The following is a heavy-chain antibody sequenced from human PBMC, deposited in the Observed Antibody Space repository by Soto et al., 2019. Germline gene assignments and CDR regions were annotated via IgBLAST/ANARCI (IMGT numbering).Heavy chain of an antibody. D-gene: IGHD1-1*01. Sequence: QTGGSLRLSCAASGFTFSSYAMHWVRQAPGKGLEWVAVISYDGSNKYYADSVKGRFTISRDNSKNTLYLQMNSLRAEDTAVYYCARDPWRRGYYYYGMDVWGQGTTVTVSS. J-gene: IGHJ6*02. CDR2: ISYDGSNK. V-gene: IGHV3-30-3*01. CDR3: ARDPWRRGYYYYGMDV. CDR1: GFTFSSYA.